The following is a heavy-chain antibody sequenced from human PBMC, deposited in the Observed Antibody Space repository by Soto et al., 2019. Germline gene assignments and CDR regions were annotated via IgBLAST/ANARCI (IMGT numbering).Heavy chain of an antibody. D-gene: IGHD6-19*01. CDR1: GFTFGDYA. CDR2: IRSKAYGGTT. V-gene: IGHV3-49*03. J-gene: IGHJ4*02. CDR3: TRDLGAYSSGWYYFDY. Sequence: PGGSLRLSXTASGFTFGDYAMSWFRQAPGKGLEWVGFIRSKAYGGTTEYAASVKGRFTISRDDSKSIAYLQMNSLKTEDTAVYYCTRDLGAYSSGWYYFDYWGQGTLVTVSS.